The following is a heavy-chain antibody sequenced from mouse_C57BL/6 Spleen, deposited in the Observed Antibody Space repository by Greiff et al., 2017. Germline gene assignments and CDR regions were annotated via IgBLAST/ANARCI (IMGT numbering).Heavy chain of an antibody. CDR3: AILYYSNFDY. V-gene: IGHV5-17*01. D-gene: IGHD2-5*01. J-gene: IGHJ2*01. Sequence: EVKLVESGGGLVKPGGSLKLSCAASGFTFSDYGMHWVRQAPEKGLEWVAYISSGSSTIYYADTVKGRFTISRDNAKNTLFLQMTSLRAEDTAMYYCAILYYSNFDYWGQGTTLTVSS. CDR2: ISSGSSTI. CDR1: GFTFSDYG.